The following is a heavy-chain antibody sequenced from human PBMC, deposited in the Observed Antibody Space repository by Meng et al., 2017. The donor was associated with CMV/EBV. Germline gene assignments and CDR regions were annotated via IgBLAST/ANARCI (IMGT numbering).Heavy chain of an antibody. CDR1: GFTVSSNY. CDR2: IYSGGST. CDR3: ARVHFGDYGMDY. Sequence: GESLKISCAASGFTVSSNYMSWVRQAPGKGLEWVSVIYSGGSTYYADSVKGRFTISRDNPKNTLYLQMNSLRAEDTAVYYCARVHFGDYGMDYWGQGTLVTV. J-gene: IGHJ4*02. V-gene: IGHV3-66*02. D-gene: IGHD4-17*01.